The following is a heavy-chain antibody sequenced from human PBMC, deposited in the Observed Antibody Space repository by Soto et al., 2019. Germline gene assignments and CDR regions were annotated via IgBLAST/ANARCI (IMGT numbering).Heavy chain of an antibody. Sequence: SLRLSCAASGFTFSSYAMHWVRQAPGKGLEWVAVISYDGSNKYYADSVKGRFTISRDNSKNTLYLQMNSLRAEDTAVYYCAREIERLLGYWGQGTLVTVSS. V-gene: IGHV3-30-3*01. D-gene: IGHD3-10*01. J-gene: IGHJ4*02. CDR2: ISYDGSNK. CDR1: GFTFSSYA. CDR3: AREIERLLGY.